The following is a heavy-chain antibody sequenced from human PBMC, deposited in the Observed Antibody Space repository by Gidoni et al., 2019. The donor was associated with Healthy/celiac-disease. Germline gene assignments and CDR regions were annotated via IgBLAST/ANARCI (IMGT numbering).Heavy chain of an antibody. V-gene: IGHV4-39*01. CDR3: ERHRTTVTTWGY. J-gene: IGHJ4*02. Sequence: QLQLPESGPGLVKPSETLSLTCTVSGGSLSSSSYYWGWIRPPPGKGLEWIGSIHYSGSTYYHQSRKSLVTISVDTSKTQFSLKLSSVTAADTAVDYCERHRTTVTTWGYWGQGTLVTVSS. CDR1: GGSLSSSSYY. CDR2: IHYSGST. D-gene: IGHD4-17*01.